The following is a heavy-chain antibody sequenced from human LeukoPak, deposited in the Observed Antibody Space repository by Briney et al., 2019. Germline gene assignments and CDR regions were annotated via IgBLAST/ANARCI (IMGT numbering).Heavy chain of an antibody. Sequence: EASVKVSCKASGYTSSNYGISWVRQAPGLGLEWMGWTSYNGNTNYAQKFQDRVTMTTGTSTTTAYMELRSLESDDTAVYYCARHSGSGWQALGYWGQGTLVTVSS. V-gene: IGHV1-18*04. CDR1: GYTSSNYG. D-gene: IGHD6-19*01. J-gene: IGHJ4*02. CDR3: ARHSGSGWQALGY. CDR2: TSYNGNT.